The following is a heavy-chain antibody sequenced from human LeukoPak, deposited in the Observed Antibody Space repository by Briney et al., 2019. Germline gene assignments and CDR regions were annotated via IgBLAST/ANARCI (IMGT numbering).Heavy chain of an antibody. CDR2: IIGSGNSI. Sequence: GGSLRLSCAASGFTFNTYAMSWVRQAPGKGLEWVSLIIGSGNSIHYADSVKGRFTISRDNFKNTVFLQLNSLRPEDTAVYYCAKHGDNVWGSFRFGLDYWGQGTLVTISS. V-gene: IGHV3-23*01. J-gene: IGHJ4*02. CDR3: AKHGDNVWGSFRFGLDY. CDR1: GFTFNTYA. D-gene: IGHD3-16*02.